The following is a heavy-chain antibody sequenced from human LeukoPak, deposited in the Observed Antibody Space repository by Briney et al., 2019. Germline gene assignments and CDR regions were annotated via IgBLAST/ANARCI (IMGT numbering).Heavy chain of an antibody. Sequence: PGGSLRLSCTASGFTFSSYVMSCVRQAPGKGLEWVSIISGSGGSTYYEDSVKGRFTISRDNSKNTLYLQMNSQKAEDKAVYYCAKGTASGSYYYFDYWGQGTLVTVSS. CDR1: GFTFSSYV. CDR2: ISGSGGST. D-gene: IGHD3-22*01. CDR3: AKGTASGSYYYFDY. J-gene: IGHJ4*02. V-gene: IGHV3-23*01.